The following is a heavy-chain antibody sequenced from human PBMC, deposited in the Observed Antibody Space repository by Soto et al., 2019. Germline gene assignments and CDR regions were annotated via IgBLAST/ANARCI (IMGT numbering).Heavy chain of an antibody. V-gene: IGHV3-43*01. Sequence: GGSLRLSCAASGFTFDDYTLHWVRQAPGKGLEWVALISWDGDSTYYADSVKGRFTISRDNSKNSLYLQMNSLRSEDTALYYCAKERAVLVPDTINYFVMDVWGQGTTVTVSS. CDR2: ISWDGDST. CDR1: GFTFDDYT. J-gene: IGHJ6*02. CDR3: AKERAVLVPDTINYFVMDV. D-gene: IGHD3-3*02.